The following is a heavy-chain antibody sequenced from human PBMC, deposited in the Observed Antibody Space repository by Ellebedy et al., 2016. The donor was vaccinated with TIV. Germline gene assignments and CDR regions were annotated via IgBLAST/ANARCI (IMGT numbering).Heavy chain of an antibody. CDR1: GFTFSSYA. V-gene: IGHV3-23*01. J-gene: IGHJ4*02. Sequence: PGGSLRLSCAASGFTFSSYAMTWVRQAPGKGLEWVSAITYSGGSTYYADSVKGRFTLSRDNSKNTLYLQMNSLRAEDTAVYSCAKVAAGPGGVWVFDYWGQGTLVTVSS. CDR2: ITYSGGST. CDR3: AKVAAGPGGVWVFDY. D-gene: IGHD6-6*01.